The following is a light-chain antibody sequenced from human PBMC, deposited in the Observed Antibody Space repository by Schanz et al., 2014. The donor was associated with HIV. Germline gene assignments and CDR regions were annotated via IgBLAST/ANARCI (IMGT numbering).Light chain of an antibody. CDR2: EVN. Sequence: QSVLTQPPSVSGSPGQSVAISCTGTSSDVGTYNRVSWYQQPPGTAPKLMIYEVNNRPSGVPDRFSGSKSGTSVSLAITGLQAEDEADYYCQSYDNSLSGVIFGGGTKLTVL. J-gene: IGLJ2*01. CDR1: SSDVGTYNR. CDR3: QSYDNSLSGVI. V-gene: IGLV2-18*02.